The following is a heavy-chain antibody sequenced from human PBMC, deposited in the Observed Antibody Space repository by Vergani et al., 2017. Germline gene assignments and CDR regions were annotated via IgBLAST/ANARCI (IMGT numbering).Heavy chain of an antibody. V-gene: IGHV1-69*01. D-gene: IGHD5-18*01. Sequence: QVQLVQSGAEVKKPGSSVKVSCKASGGTFSSYAISWVRQAPGQGLEWMGGIIPIFGTANYAQKFQGRVTITADESTSTAYMELSSLRSEDTAVYYCARGEDTAMVEYYYYMDVWGKGTTVTVSS. CDR2: IIPIFGTA. CDR1: GGTFSSYA. J-gene: IGHJ6*03. CDR3: ARGEDTAMVEYYYYMDV.